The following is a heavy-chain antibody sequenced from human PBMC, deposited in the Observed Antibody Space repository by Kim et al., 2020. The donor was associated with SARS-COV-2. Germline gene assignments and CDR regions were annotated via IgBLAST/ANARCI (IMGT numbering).Heavy chain of an antibody. Sequence: GGSLRLSCAASGFTFSSYSMNWVRQAPGKGLEWVSSISSSSSYIYYADSVKGRFTISRDNAKNSLYLQMNSLRAEDTAVYYCARDSGTEYFDWLSGDPSLYYGMDVWGQGTTVTVSS. V-gene: IGHV3-21*01. CDR1: GFTFSSYS. CDR3: ARDSGTEYFDWLSGDPSLYYGMDV. CDR2: ISSSSSYI. D-gene: IGHD3-9*01. J-gene: IGHJ6*02.